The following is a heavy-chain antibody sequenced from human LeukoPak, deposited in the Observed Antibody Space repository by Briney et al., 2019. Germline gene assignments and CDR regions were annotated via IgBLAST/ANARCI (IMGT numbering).Heavy chain of an antibody. V-gene: IGHV3-33*01. CDR2: IWYDGSNK. CDR1: GFTFSSYG. D-gene: IGHD6-13*01. J-gene: IGHJ6*02. CDR3: ARDFSWYVRHYYYYGMDV. Sequence: PGGSLRLSCAASGFTFSSYGMHWVRQAPGKGLEWVAVIWYDGSNKYYADSVKGRFTISRDNSKNTLYLQMNSLRAEDTAVYYCARDFSWYVRHYYYYGMDVWGQGTTVTVSS.